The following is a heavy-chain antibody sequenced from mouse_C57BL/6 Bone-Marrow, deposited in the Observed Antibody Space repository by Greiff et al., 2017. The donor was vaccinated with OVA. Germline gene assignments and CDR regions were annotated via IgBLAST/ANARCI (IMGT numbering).Heavy chain of an antibody. Sequence: QVQLQQPGAELVMPGASVKLSCKASGYTFTSYWMHWVKQRPGQGLEWIGEIDPSDSYTNYNQKFKGKFTLTVDKSSSTAYMQLSSLTSEDSAVYYCAKSQVLGPFDYWGQGTTLTVSS. CDR2: IDPSDSYT. J-gene: IGHJ2*01. CDR1: GYTFTSYW. CDR3: AKSQVLGPFDY. D-gene: IGHD4-1*01. V-gene: IGHV1-69*01.